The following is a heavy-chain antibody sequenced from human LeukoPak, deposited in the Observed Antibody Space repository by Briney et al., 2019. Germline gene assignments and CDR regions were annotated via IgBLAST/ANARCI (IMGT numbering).Heavy chain of an antibody. CDR3: AKEGDYYGSGSYRDGFDI. V-gene: IGHV3-23*01. CDR2: MSSSDDGR. D-gene: IGHD3-10*01. J-gene: IGHJ3*02. Sequence: GGSLRLSCATSGFSFSSYAMSWVRQAPGKGLEWVSAMSSSDDGRYYAASVRGRFTISRDSFKKTLYLQMNSLRPEDTAVYYCAKEGDYYGSGSYRDGFDIWGQGTRATVSS. CDR1: GFSFSSYA.